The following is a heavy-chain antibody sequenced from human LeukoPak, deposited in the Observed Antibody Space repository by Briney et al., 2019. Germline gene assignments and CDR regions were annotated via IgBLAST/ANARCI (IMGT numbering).Heavy chain of an antibody. D-gene: IGHD3-3*01. J-gene: IGHJ3*02. CDR2: ISYTSSYK. Sequence: GGSLRLSCAASGFTFSSYSMNWVRQAPGKGLEWVSSISYTSSYKYYADSVKGRFTISRDNAKNSVYLQMNSLRAEDTAVYYCGMEEEAFDTWGQGTMVTVSS. CDR3: GMEEEAFDT. V-gene: IGHV3-21*01. CDR1: GFTFSSYS.